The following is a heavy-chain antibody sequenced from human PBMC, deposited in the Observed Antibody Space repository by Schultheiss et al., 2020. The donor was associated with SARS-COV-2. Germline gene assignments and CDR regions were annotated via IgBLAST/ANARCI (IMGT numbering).Heavy chain of an antibody. Sequence: SVKVSCKASGYTFTGYYMHWVRQAPGQGLEWIGGIIPVFDTTKYAQEFQGRVTITADESTSTAYMELSSLRSEDTAVYYCARESSSWYGTGRVVDAFDIWGQGTMVTVSS. D-gene: IGHD6-13*01. CDR1: GYTFTGYY. CDR3: ARESSSWYGTGRVVDAFDI. J-gene: IGHJ3*02. CDR2: IIPVFDTT. V-gene: IGHV1-69*13.